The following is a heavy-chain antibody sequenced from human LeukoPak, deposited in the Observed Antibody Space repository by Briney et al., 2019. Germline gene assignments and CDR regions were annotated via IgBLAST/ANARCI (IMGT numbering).Heavy chain of an antibody. J-gene: IGHJ3*02. CDR1: GPTFNRDW. D-gene: IGHD1-26*01. Sequence: HPGGSLRLSCTNSGPTFNRDWMGWLRQAPGKGLEWLARIKPDESRIFYADSVKGRFALSRDNAKNSVHLQMNSLRAEDTAVYFCARLILWETSNAFDIWGQGTMVTVSS. CDR3: ARLILWETSNAFDI. CDR2: IKPDESRI. V-gene: IGHV3-7*03.